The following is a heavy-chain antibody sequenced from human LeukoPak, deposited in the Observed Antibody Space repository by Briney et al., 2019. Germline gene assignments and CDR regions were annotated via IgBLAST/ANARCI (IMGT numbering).Heavy chain of an antibody. CDR1: GGSISTGDYY. Sequence: TSETLSLTCTVSGGSISTGDYYWSWIRQPPGKGLEWIGYIYYSGSTNYNPSLKSRVTISVDTSKNQFSLKLSSVTAADTAVYYCARVNKRTYYYGSGSYWFDYWGQGTLVTVSS. V-gene: IGHV4-61*08. CDR2: IYYSGST. J-gene: IGHJ4*02. CDR3: ARVNKRTYYYGSGSYWFDY. D-gene: IGHD3-10*01.